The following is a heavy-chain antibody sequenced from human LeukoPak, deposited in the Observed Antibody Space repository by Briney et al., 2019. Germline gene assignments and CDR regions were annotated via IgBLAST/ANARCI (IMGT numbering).Heavy chain of an antibody. CDR2: IIPIFGTA. CDR3: ARGRADYYDILTGLARAYYYYMDV. V-gene: IGHV1-69*13. D-gene: IGHD3-9*01. CDR1: GGTFSSYA. J-gene: IGHJ6*03. Sequence: ASVTVSCKASGGTFSSYAISWVRQAPGQGLEWMGGIIPIFGTANYAQKFQGRVTITADESTSTAYMELSSLRSEDTAVYYCARGRADYYDILTGLARAYYYYMDVWGKGTTVTVSS.